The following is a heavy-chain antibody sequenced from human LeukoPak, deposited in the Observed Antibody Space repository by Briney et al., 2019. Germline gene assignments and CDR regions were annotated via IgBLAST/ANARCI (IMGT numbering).Heavy chain of an antibody. CDR1: GGTLSSYA. CDR2: IIPIFGTA. D-gene: IGHD3-22*01. Sequence: SVKVSCKASGGTLSSYAISWVRQAPGQGLEWMGGIIPIFGTANYAQKFQGRVTITADESTSTAYMELSSLRSEDTAVYYCARARADYYYDSSGYFVYWGQGTLVTVSS. CDR3: ARARADYYYDSSGYFVY. V-gene: IGHV1-69*13. J-gene: IGHJ4*02.